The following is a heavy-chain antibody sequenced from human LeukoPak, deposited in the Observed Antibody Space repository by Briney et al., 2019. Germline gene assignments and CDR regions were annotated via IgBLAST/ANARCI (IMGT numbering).Heavy chain of an antibody. J-gene: IGHJ4*02. D-gene: IGHD3-16*01. CDR2: ISYSGS. CDR1: GGSINSYF. Sequence: PSETLSLTCTVSGGSINSYFWNWIRQPPGKALEWIGYISYSGSNYNPSLKSRVTISVDTSKNQFSLKLSSVTAADTAVYYCARGGGLEFDYWGQGTLVTVSS. V-gene: IGHV4-59*12. CDR3: ARGGGLEFDY.